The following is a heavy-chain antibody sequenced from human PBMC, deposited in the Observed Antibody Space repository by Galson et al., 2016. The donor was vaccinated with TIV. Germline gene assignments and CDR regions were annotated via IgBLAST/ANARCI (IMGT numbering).Heavy chain of an antibody. J-gene: IGHJ6*02. D-gene: IGHD4-17*01. CDR1: GYSIKSGYY. CDR2: IYESGTT. Sequence: ETLSLTCDVSGYSIKSGYYWGWIRQPPGKGLQWSGSIYESGTTYSNPSLKSRLTLSVDTSKKQFSLKLSSVTASDTAVYYCMREGSTVAMHHDLGMGVWGQGTSVTVAS. V-gene: IGHV4-38-2*02. CDR3: MREGSTVAMHHDLGMGV.